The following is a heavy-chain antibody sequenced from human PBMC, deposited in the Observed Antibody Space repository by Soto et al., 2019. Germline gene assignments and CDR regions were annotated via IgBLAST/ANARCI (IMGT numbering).Heavy chain of an antibody. CDR3: ATSYGSGYRAFDY. CDR2: VNPILSMS. Sequence: QVQLVQSGAEVKRPGSSVKVSCKASGDTFSFYSINWVRQAPGLGLEWMGRVNPILSMSNYAQRFQGRVTMTSEXXTSTAYMELSGLRSGDTAMYYCATSYGSGYRAFDYWGQGALVTVSS. J-gene: IGHJ4*02. V-gene: IGHV1-69*04. D-gene: IGHD3-10*01. CDR1: GDTFSFYS.